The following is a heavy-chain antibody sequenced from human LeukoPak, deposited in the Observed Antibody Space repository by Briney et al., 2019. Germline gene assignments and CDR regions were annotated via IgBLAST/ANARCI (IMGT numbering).Heavy chain of an antibody. V-gene: IGHV4-34*01. D-gene: IGHD6-19*01. J-gene: IGHJ4*02. Sequence: SETLSLTCAVYGGSFSGYYWSWIRQPPGKGLEWIGEINHSGSTNYNPSLKSRVTISVDTSRNQFSLKLSSVTAADTAVYYCARGDTLYSSGWAYYFDYWGQGTLVTVSS. CDR1: GGSFSGYY. CDR3: ARGDTLYSSGWAYYFDY. CDR2: INHSGST.